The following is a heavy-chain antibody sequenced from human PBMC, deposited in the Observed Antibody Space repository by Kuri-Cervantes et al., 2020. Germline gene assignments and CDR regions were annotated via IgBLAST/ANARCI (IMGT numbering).Heavy chain of an antibody. CDR2: IHARGNT. CDR3: ARVVDYCTTGYCYYMDV. V-gene: IGHV4-4*07. CDR1: GDSISNYY. Sequence: GSLRLSCTVSGDSISNYYWSWVRQPAGKGLEWIGRIHARGNTNYNPSLKSRVTISVDTSKNQFSLKLSSVTAADTAVYYCARVVDYCTTGYCYYMDVWAKGTTVTVSS. D-gene: IGHD3-16*01. J-gene: IGHJ6*03.